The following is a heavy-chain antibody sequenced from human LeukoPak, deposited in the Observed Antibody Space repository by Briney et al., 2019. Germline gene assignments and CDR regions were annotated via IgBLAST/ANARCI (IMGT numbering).Heavy chain of an antibody. Sequence: PSETLSLTCTVSGGSISSSSYYWGWIRQPPGKGLEWIGSIYYSGSTYYNPSLKSRVTISVDTSKNQFSLKLSSVTAADTAVYYCARHSTDYYGSGREGYFDYWGQGTLVTVSS. CDR1: GGSISSSSYY. V-gene: IGHV4-39*01. CDR3: ARHSTDYYGSGREGYFDY. J-gene: IGHJ4*02. D-gene: IGHD3-10*01. CDR2: IYYSGST.